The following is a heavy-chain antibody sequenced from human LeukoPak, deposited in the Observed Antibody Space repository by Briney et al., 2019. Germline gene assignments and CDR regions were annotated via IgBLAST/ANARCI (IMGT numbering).Heavy chain of an antibody. D-gene: IGHD3-3*01. CDR1: GGSISKDY. CDR2: IYTRWNT. CDR3: TRPCMTVRDSTTHYDFCDVIRLHY. J-gene: IGHJ4*02. Sequence: SSETLSLTCTVSGGSISKDYWSWIRQPPGEGLERIGYIYTRWNTNDNPSLKSRVAISVDTSKKQFSLELRSVTAADTAGPPQTRPCMTVRDSTTHYDFCDVIRLHYWGQGTPVTVSS. V-gene: IGHV4-4*09.